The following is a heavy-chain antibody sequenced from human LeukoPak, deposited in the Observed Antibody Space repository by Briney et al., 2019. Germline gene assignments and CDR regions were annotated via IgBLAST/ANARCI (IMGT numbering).Heavy chain of an antibody. D-gene: IGHD6-6*01. J-gene: IGHJ6*03. V-gene: IGHV3-11*04. Sequence: GGSLRLSCAASRFTFSDYYMSWIRQAPGKWLEWVSYISSSGSTIYYADSVKGRFTISRDNAKNSLYLQMGSLRAEDTAVYYCARDGKGQLGIYYYYMDVWGKGTPVTVSS. CDR1: RFTFSDYY. CDR2: ISSSGSTI. CDR3: ARDGKGQLGIYYYYMDV.